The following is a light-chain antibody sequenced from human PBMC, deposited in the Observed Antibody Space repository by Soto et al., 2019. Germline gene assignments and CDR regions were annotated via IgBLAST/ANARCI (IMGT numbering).Light chain of an antibody. J-gene: IGLJ7*01. CDR2: YND. V-gene: IGLV1-44*01. Sequence: QSVLTQPPSASGTPGQRVTISCSGSSSNIGSNTVNWYQQLPGTAPKLLIYYNDQRPSGVPDRFSGSKSGTSASLAISGLQSEDEADYYCAAWDDNLNGPVLGGGTQLTVL. CDR1: SSNIGSNT. CDR3: AAWDDNLNGPV.